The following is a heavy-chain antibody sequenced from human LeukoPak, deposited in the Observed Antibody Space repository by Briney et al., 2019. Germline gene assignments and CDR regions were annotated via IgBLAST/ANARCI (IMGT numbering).Heavy chain of an antibody. D-gene: IGHD1-26*01. V-gene: IGHV3-53*01. CDR3: ARDLNNGSYHWCDP. J-gene: IGHJ5*02. CDR1: GFTVSSNY. CDR2: IYSGGST. Sequence: GGSLRLSCAASGFTVSSNYMSWVRPAPGKGLEWVSVIYSGGSTYYADSVKGRFTISRDNSKNTLYLQMNSLRAEDTAIYYCARDLNNGSYHWCDPWGEGTLVTVSS.